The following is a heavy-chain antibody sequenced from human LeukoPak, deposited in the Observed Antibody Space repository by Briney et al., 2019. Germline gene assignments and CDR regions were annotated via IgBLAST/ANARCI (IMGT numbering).Heavy chain of an antibody. Sequence: SETLSLTCTVSGGSISSSSYYWGWIRQPPGKGLEWIWSIYYSGSTYYSPSLKSRVTISVDTSKNQFSLKLSSVTAADTAVYYCAREAAAAVYYYYYYYMDVWGKGTTVTISS. CDR1: GGSISSSSYY. CDR2: IYYSGST. D-gene: IGHD6-13*01. CDR3: AREAAAAVYYYYYYYMDV. J-gene: IGHJ6*03. V-gene: IGHV4-39*02.